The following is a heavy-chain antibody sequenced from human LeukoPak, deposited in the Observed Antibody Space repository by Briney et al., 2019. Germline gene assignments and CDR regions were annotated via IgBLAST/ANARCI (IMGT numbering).Heavy chain of an antibody. D-gene: IGHD2-15*01. J-gene: IGHJ4*02. CDR1: GYTFTSYD. Sequence: ASVKLSCTASGYTFTSYDINWVRQATGQGLEWMGGMNPNSGNTGHAQKFQGRVTMTRNTSISKAYLELSSPRSEDTGVYYCARVPYCSGGSCYYYLDYWGQGTLVPVSS. V-gene: IGHV1-8*01. CDR3: ARVPYCSGGSCYYYLDY. CDR2: MNPNSGNT.